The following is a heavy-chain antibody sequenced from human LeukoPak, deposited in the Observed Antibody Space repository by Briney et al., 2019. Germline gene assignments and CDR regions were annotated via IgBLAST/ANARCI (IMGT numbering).Heavy chain of an antibody. V-gene: IGHV4-34*01. Sequence: PSETLSLTCAVYGGSFSCYHWSWIRQPPGKGLEWIGEINHSGSTNYNPSLKSRLTFSVDTSKKQFSLKLTSVTAADTAVYYCARPLVVGTNGPFEIWGQGILVTVSS. J-gene: IGHJ3*02. CDR2: INHSGST. CDR3: ARPLVVGTNGPFEI. D-gene: IGHD3-22*01. CDR1: GGSFSCYH.